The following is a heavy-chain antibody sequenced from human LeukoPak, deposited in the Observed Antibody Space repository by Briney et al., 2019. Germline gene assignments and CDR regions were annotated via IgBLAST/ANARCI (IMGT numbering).Heavy chain of an antibody. CDR1: GFTFSASW. J-gene: IGHJ3*02. Sequence: GGSLRLSCAASGFTFSASWMTWVRQPPGKGREGVANIKQEGSEKPYVDSLRGRFTISRDNAKNSLHLQMNSLRAEDTAVYYCARGPYDSSGSYYAAFDIWGQGTMVTVSS. CDR2: IKQEGSEK. CDR3: ARGPYDSSGSYYAAFDI. D-gene: IGHD3-22*01. V-gene: IGHV3-7*01.